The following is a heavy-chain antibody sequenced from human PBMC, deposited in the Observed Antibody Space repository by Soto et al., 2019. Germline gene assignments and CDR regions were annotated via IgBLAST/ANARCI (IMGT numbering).Heavy chain of an antibody. CDR1: GYTFTGYY. J-gene: IGHJ5*02. V-gene: IGHV1-2*04. CDR2: INPNSGGT. D-gene: IGHD3-22*01. CDR3: ARVSDDSSGCLPKRHWFDP. Sequence: ASVKVSCKASGYTFTGYYMHWVRQAPGQGLDWMGWINPNSGGTNYAQKFQGWVTMTRDTSISTAYMELSRLRSDDTAVYYCARVSDDSSGCLPKRHWFDPWGQGTLVTVSS.